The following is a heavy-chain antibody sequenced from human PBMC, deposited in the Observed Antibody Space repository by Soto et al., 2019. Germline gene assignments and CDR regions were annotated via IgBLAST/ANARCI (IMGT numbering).Heavy chain of an antibody. CDR1: GYTFTNYG. J-gene: IGHJ4*02. Sequence: GASVKVSCKASGYTFTNYGISWVRQAPGQGLEWMGWISAYNGNTNYAQNLQGRVTMTTDTSTSTAHMELRSLRSDDTAVYFCARITMIQGVVIGDPHFDYWGQGXLVTVSS. CDR2: ISAYNGNT. CDR3: ARITMIQGVVIGDPHFDY. V-gene: IGHV1-18*01. D-gene: IGHD3-10*01.